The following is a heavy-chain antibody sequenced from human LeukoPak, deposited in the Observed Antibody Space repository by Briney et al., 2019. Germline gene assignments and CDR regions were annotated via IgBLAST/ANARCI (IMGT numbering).Heavy chain of an antibody. CDR1: GFTFSSYA. D-gene: IGHD6-19*01. CDR2: ISGSGGST. V-gene: IGHV3-23*01. CDR3: AKARYSSGWYNFDY. Sequence: GGSLRLSCAASGFTFSSYAMSWVRQAPGKGLEWVSAISGSGGSTYYADSVKGRLTISRDNSKNTLYLQMNSLRAEDTAVYYCAKARYSSGWYNFDYWGQGTLVTVSS. J-gene: IGHJ4*02.